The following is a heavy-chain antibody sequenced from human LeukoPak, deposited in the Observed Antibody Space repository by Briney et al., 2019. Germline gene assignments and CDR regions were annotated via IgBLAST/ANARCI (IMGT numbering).Heavy chain of an antibody. CDR3: AREEGGWYYYYYYMDV. CDR1: GFTFSSYA. Sequence: SGGSLRLSCAASGFTFSSYAMHWVRQAPGKGLEYVSAISSNGGSTYYANSVKGRFTISRDNSKNALYLQMGSLRAEDMAVYYCAREEGGWYYYYYYMDVWGKGTTVTVSS. CDR2: ISSNGGST. J-gene: IGHJ6*03. V-gene: IGHV3-64*01. D-gene: IGHD6-19*01.